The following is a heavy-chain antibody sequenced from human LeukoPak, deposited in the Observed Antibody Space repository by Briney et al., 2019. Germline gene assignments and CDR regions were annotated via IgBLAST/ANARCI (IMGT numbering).Heavy chain of an antibody. Sequence: RASVKVSCKASGGTFSSYAISWVRQAPGQGLEWMRRIIPIFGIANYAQKFQGRVTITADKSTSTAYMELSSLRSEDTAVYYCARDNDYGDYAGVPFDYWGQGTLVTVSS. V-gene: IGHV1-69*04. CDR2: IIPIFGIA. D-gene: IGHD4-17*01. CDR3: ARDNDYGDYAGVPFDY. CDR1: GGTFSSYA. J-gene: IGHJ4*02.